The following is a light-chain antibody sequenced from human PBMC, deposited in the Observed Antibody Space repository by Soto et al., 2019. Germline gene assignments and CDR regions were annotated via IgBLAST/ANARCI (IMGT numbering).Light chain of an antibody. CDR1: QSISSFY. J-gene: IGKJ1*01. CDR2: DAS. V-gene: IGKV3-20*01. CDR3: QQYGGSPRT. Sequence: EIVLTHSPGTLSLSPEERATLSCRASQSISSFYLAWYQQAPGQAPRLLIYDASSGAAGIPDRFSGGGSGTDFTLTISRLEPEDFGVYYCQQYGGSPRTFGQGTKVDIK.